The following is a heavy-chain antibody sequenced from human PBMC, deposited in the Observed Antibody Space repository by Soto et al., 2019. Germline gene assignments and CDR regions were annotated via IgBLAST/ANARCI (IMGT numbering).Heavy chain of an antibody. J-gene: IGHJ4*02. D-gene: IGHD5-18*01. CDR1: GGSISSCY. V-gene: IGHV4-59*01. CDR3: AREGSGNTAMVLDY. Sequence: SETLSLTCTVSGGSISSCYWSWIRQPPGKGLEWIGYIYYSGSTNYNPSLKSRVTISVDTSKNQFSRKLSSVTAADTAVYYCAREGSGNTAMVLDYWGQGTLVTVSS. CDR2: IYYSGST.